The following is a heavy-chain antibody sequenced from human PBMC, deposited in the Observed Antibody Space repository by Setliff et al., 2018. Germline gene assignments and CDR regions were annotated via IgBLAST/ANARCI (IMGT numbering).Heavy chain of an antibody. J-gene: IGHJ3*02. D-gene: IGHD3-10*01. CDR2: VNPIGGGA. CDR3: ARDLNRWFGEFAFDI. V-gene: IGHV1-2*02. CDR1: GYIFAGYY. Sequence: ASVKVSCKASGYIFAGYYMHWVRQTPGQGLEWMGYVNPIGGGAKYAQKWQGRGTRTRDASSSTVYMELSSLRSDDTAVYYCARDLNRWFGEFAFDIWGQGTMVTVSS.